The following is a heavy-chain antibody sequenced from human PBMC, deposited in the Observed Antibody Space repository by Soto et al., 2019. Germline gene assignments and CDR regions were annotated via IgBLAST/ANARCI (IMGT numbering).Heavy chain of an antibody. CDR2: IYYSGST. V-gene: IGHV4-59*01. CDR3: ARDYDRYYGMDV. Sequence: PSETLSLTCTVSGGSISSYYWSWIRQPPGKGLEWIGYIYYSGSTNYNPSLKSRVTISVDTSKNQFSLKLSSVTAADTAVYYCARDYDRYYGMDVWGQGTTVTVSS. CDR1: GGSISSYY. D-gene: IGHD3-3*01. J-gene: IGHJ6*02.